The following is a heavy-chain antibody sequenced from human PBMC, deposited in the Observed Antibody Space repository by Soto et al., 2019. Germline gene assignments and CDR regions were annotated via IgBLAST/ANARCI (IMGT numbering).Heavy chain of an antibody. Sequence: QVQLVQSGAEVKKPGSSVKVSCKSSGGTFSTYAISWVRQAPGQGLEWMGGIIPIFGTANYAQKFQGRVTITADESTTTAYMELISLRSEDTAVYYCARDEMVVATGSXXXHYYYGMDVWGQGTTVTVSS. J-gene: IGHJ6*02. CDR1: GGTFSTYA. D-gene: IGHD2-15*01. V-gene: IGHV1-69*12. CDR3: ARDEMVVATGSXXXHYYYGMDV. CDR2: IIPIFGTA.